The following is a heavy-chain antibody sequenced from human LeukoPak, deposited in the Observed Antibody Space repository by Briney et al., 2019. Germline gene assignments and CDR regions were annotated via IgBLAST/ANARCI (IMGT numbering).Heavy chain of an antibody. J-gene: IGHJ6*03. V-gene: IGHV3-21*01. D-gene: IGHD1-26*01. Sequence: GGSLRLSCAASGFTFSSYGMSWVRQAPGKGLEWVSSITSSSRYIYYADSVKGRFTISRDNAKSSLYLQMNSLRAEDTAVYYCARDPYSGSYGDYYYYYMDVWGKGTTVTISS. CDR1: GFTFSSYG. CDR2: ITSSSRYI. CDR3: ARDPYSGSYGDYYYYYMDV.